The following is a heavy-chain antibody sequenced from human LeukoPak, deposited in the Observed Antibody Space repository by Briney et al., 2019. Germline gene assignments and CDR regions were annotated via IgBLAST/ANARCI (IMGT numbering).Heavy chain of an antibody. V-gene: IGHV4-4*07. J-gene: IGHJ6*03. D-gene: IGHD3-10*01. CDR2: IFTSGIT. CDR3: ARESSGTYYNPLGYMDV. Sequence: SNTLIGTCTVTGGSGRSDDCDCIRKPARKGLKWIGRIFTSGITNYNPSLKSRVTMSVDTSKNQFSLNLSSVTAADTAVYYCARESSGTYYNPLGYMDVWGKGTTVTVSS. CDR1: GGSGRSDD.